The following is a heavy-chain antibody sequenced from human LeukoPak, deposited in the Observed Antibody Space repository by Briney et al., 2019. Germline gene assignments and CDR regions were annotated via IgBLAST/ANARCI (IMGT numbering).Heavy chain of an antibody. CDR2: ISYDGSNK. J-gene: IGHJ6*02. Sequence: GGSLRLSCAASGFTFSSDGMRWGRQAPGKGLEWGAVISYDGSNKYYADSGKGRFTISRDKSKNTLYLQMNSMRAEDTAVYYCAQDFRDIVVVPAGEDYYYGMDVWGQGPTVTVSS. D-gene: IGHD2-2*01. CDR1: GFTFSSDG. V-gene: IGHV3-30*18. CDR3: AQDFRDIVVVPAGEDYYYGMDV.